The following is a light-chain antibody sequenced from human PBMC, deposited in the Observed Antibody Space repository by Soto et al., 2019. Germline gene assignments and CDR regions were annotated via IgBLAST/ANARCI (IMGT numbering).Light chain of an antibody. CDR3: QQYNNWPRT. CDR2: GAS. Sequence: EIVLMQSPGTLSVSPGERATLSCMASQSVSNNYLAWYQQKPGQAPRLLIYGASTRATGIPARFSGSGPGTEFTLTISSLQSEDFAVYYCQQYNNWPRTFGQGTKVDIK. J-gene: IGKJ1*01. CDR1: QSVSNN. V-gene: IGKV3-15*01.